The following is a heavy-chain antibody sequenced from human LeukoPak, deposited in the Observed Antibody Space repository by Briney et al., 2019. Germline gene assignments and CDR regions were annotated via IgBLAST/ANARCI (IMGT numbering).Heavy chain of an antibody. D-gene: IGHD3-22*01. V-gene: IGHV4-4*07. Sequence: TPSETLSLTCTVSGGSISSYYWSWIRQPAGKGLEWIGRIYTSGSTNYNPSLKSRVTMSVDTSKNQFSLKLSSVTAADTAVYYCAGEVPYDYDSSGYSILDSWGQGTLVTVSS. CDR2: IYTSGST. J-gene: IGHJ4*02. CDR3: AGEVPYDYDSSGYSILDS. CDR1: GGSISSYY.